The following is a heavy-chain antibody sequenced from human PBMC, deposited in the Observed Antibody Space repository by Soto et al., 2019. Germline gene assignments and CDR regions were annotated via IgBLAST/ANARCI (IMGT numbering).Heavy chain of an antibody. CDR3: ARGGSYYAH. Sequence: QVQLVQSGAEVKQPGASVRVSCKASGNTHTIYFIHWLRQAPGQGLEWMGWINSASGGTNYAPRFRGRVSMTRDTSSATAFMDLSGLRSDDTAVYYCARGGSYYAHWGQGTLVTVSS. V-gene: IGHV1-2*02. CDR2: INSASGGT. CDR1: GNTHTIYF. D-gene: IGHD3-16*01. J-gene: IGHJ4*02.